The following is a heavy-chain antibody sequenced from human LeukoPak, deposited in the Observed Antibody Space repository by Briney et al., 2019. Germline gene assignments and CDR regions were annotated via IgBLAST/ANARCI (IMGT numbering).Heavy chain of an antibody. Sequence: GGSLRLSCAPSGFTFNNYAMHWVRQAPGKGLEWVAVISYDGSNKYYADSVKGRFTISRDNSQNTLYLQMNRLRADDTALYYCARDFPPFANPEAWELLGYWGQGTLVTVSS. V-gene: IGHV3-30-3*01. CDR1: GFTFNNYA. CDR3: ARDFPPFANPEAWELLGY. D-gene: IGHD1-26*01. CDR2: ISYDGSNK. J-gene: IGHJ4*02.